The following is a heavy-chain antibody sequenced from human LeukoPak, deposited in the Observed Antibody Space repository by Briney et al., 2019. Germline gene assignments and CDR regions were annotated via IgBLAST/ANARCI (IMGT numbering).Heavy chain of an antibody. CDR1: GGTFSSYA. V-gene: IGHV1-69*13. Sequence: SVRVSCKASGGTFSSYAISWVRQAPGQGLEWMGGIIPIFGTANYAQKFQGRVTITADESTSTAYMELSSLRSEDTAVYYCATMDIGVVPAAHTSVGDWGQGTLVTVSS. D-gene: IGHD2-2*03. J-gene: IGHJ4*02. CDR3: ATMDIGVVPAAHTSVGD. CDR2: IIPIFGTA.